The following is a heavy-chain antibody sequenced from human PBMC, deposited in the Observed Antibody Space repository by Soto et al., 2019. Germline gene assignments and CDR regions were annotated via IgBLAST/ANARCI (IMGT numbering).Heavy chain of an antibody. CDR1: GGSISGYY. J-gene: IGHJ4*02. CDR2: IYYTGST. D-gene: IGHD5-12*01. CDR3: ARAGRDGYNGLLDY. V-gene: IGHV4-59*01. Sequence: SETLSLTCTASGGSISGYYWNWIRQPPGKGLEWIGYIYYTGSTNSNPSLKSRVTISVDTSKNQFSLKLRSVTAADTAVYYCARAGRDGYNGLLDYWGQGTLVTVS.